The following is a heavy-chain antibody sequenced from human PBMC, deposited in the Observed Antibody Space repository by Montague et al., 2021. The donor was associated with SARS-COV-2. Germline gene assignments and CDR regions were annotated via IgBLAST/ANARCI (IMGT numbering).Heavy chain of an antibody. D-gene: IGHD4-23*01. CDR3: ARTPVATLAFDI. CDR2: XXWXXXK. V-gene: IGHV2-70*01. J-gene: IGHJ3*02. CDR1: GFSLSTSGMC. Sequence: PALVKPTQTLTLTCTFSGFSLSTSGMCVSWIRQPPGKALEWLAXXXWXXXKYXSTSLKTRLTISKDTSKNPVVLTMTNMDPVDTATYYCARTPVATLAFDIWGQGTMVTVPS.